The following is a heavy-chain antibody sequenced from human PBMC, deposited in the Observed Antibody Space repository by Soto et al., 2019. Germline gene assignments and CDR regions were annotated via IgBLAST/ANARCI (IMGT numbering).Heavy chain of an antibody. CDR3: ARHKGQQLGFDY. CDR2: IYYSGST. D-gene: IGHD6-13*01. CDR1: GGSISSSSYY. J-gene: IGHJ4*02. V-gene: IGHV4-39*01. Sequence: QLQLQESGPGLVKPSETLSLTCTVSGGSISSSSYYWGWIRQPPGKGLEWIGSIYYSGSTYYNPSLKSRVTISVDTSKNQFSLKRSSVTAADTAVYYCARHKGQQLGFDYWGQGTLVTVSS.